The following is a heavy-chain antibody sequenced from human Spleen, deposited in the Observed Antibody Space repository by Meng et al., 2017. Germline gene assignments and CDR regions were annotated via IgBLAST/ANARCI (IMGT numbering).Heavy chain of an antibody. CDR1: GGSFSDYY. CDR2: INHSGST. J-gene: IGHJ4*02. CDR3: ARGPTTMAHDFDY. D-gene: IGHD4-11*01. Sequence: QLQQCGAGLVKPSDPLSPTCVVSGGSFSDYYWSWIRQPPGKGLEWIGEINHSGSTNYNPSLESRATISVDTSQNNLSLKLSSVTAADSAVYYCARGPTTMAHDFDYWGQGTLVTVSS. V-gene: IGHV4-34*01.